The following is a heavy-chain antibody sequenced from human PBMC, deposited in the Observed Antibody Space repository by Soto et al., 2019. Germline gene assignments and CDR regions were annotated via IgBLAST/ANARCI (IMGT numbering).Heavy chain of an antibody. CDR2: INAGNGNT. D-gene: IGHD6-25*01. CDR1: GYTFTSYA. Sequence: ASVKVSCKASGYTFTSYAMHWVRQAPGQRLEWMGWINAGNGNTKYSQKFQGRVTITRDTSASTAYMELSSLRSEDTAVYYCARSRPPWYCSGIVPSWFDPWGQGTLVTVSS. CDR3: ARSRPPWYCSGIVPSWFDP. J-gene: IGHJ5*02. V-gene: IGHV1-3*01.